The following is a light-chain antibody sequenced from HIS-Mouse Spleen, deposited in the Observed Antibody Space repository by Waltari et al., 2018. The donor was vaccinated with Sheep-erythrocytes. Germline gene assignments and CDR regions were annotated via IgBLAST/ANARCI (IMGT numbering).Light chain of an antibody. CDR1: SIDCGSYNL. V-gene: IGLV2-23*01. CDR3: CSYAGSSTYVV. CDR2: EGS. J-gene: IGLJ2*01. Sequence: QSALTQPASVSGSPGQSITISCTGTSIDCGSYNLVSAYQQHPGNAPKLMIYEGSKRPSGVSNRFSGSKSGNTASLTISGLQAEDEADYYCCSYAGSSTYVVFGGGTKLTVL.